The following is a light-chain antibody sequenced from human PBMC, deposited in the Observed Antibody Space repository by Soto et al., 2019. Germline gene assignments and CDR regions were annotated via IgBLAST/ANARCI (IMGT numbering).Light chain of an antibody. Sequence: DVVMTQSPLSLPVTLGQPASISCRSSQSLIHSDGSTYLSWFQQRPGQSPRRLIYEVSDRDSGVPDRFIGSGSGTDFTLKISRVEAEDVGVYYCMQGTHWPWTFGQGTEEEIK. CDR2: EVS. CDR3: MQGTHWPWT. J-gene: IGKJ1*01. CDR1: QSLIHSDGSTY. V-gene: IGKV2-30*02.